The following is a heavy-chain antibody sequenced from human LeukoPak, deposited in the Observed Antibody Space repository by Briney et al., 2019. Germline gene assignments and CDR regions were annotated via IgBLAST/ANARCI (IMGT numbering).Heavy chain of an antibody. D-gene: IGHD4-17*01. CDR1: GFTFNNYA. V-gene: IGHV3-23*01. CDR2: ISGGGETT. CDR3: ARDYADYVGYFFFDY. Sequence: PGGSLRLSCAASGFTFNNYAMNWARQAPGKGLEWVSSISGGGETTYYADSAKGRFTISRDNPQNTLYLQMNSLRAEDTAVYYCARDYADYVGYFFFDYWGQGTLVTVSS. J-gene: IGHJ4*02.